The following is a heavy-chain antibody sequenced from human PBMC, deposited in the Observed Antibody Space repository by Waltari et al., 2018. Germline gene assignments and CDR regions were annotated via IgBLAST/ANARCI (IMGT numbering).Heavy chain of an antibody. CDR2: VFYSGTT. CDR3: ARVSGSFDIGTGCHVPHYYYGLDV. CDR1: GGSVRSGAYS. V-gene: IGHV4-30-4*07. Sequence: QVQLQESGPGLVKPSQTLSLTCTVSGGSVRSGAYSWTWVRQPPGKGLEWIGYVFYSGTTYYNPSLRSRASLSIDISVDQFSLKLTSVTAADTAMYYCARVSGSFDIGTGCHVPHYYYGLDVWGQGTTVTVSS. D-gene: IGHD3-9*01. J-gene: IGHJ6*02.